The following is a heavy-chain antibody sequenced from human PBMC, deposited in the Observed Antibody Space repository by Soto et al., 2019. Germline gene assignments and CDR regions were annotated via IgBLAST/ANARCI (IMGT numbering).Heavy chain of an antibody. CDR2: LKPHSGDT. D-gene: IGHD3-3*01. J-gene: IGHJ6*02. Sequence: GAAVKVYCKASGYTFTGYYMHWVRQAPGQGLEWMGWLKPHSGDTNYAQKFQGRVTMTRDTSISTAYMELGRLRSDDTAVYYCAIIFGVVISDMVVWCQATMVTVFS. CDR3: AIIFGVVISDMVV. V-gene: IGHV1-2*02. CDR1: GYTFTGYY.